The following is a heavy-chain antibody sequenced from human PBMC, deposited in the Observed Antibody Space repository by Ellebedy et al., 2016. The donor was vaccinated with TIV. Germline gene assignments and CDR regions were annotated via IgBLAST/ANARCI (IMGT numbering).Heavy chain of an antibody. Sequence: SETLSLXXTVSGGSISSGGYYWSWIRQHPGKGLEWIGYIYYSGSTYYNPSLKSRVTISVDTSKNQFSLKLSSVTAADTAVYYCARGFPEDIVVVVAATPDAFDIWGQGTMVTVSS. V-gene: IGHV4-31*03. CDR3: ARGFPEDIVVVVAATPDAFDI. D-gene: IGHD2-15*01. J-gene: IGHJ3*02. CDR2: IYYSGST. CDR1: GGSISSGGYY.